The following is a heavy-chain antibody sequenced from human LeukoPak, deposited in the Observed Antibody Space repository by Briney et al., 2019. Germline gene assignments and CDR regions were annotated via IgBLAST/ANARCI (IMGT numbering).Heavy chain of an antibody. J-gene: IGHJ5*02. V-gene: IGHV7-4-1*02. Sequence: WASVKVSCKASGYTFTSYAMNWVRQAPGQGLEWMGWINTNTGNPTYAQGFTGRFVFSLDTSVSTAYLQISSLKAEDTAVYYCARDLFVDSSSWYKWFDPWGQGTLVTVSS. CDR1: GYTFTSYA. D-gene: IGHD6-13*01. CDR2: INTNTGNP. CDR3: ARDLFVDSSSWYKWFDP.